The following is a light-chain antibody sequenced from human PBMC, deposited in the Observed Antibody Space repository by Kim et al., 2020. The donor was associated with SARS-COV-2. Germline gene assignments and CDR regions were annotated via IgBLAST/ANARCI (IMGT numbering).Light chain of an antibody. J-gene: IGKJ4*01. Sequence: EIVLTQSPGTLSVSPGERVTLSCRTSQTVSNRYLGWFQQKPGQAPRLLTYAVFSRATGIPDRFSGGGSGTDFTLTISRLEPEDFAVYYCQYYESSLTFGGGTKVDIK. CDR1: QTVSNRY. CDR3: QYYESSLT. V-gene: IGKV3-20*01. CDR2: AVF.